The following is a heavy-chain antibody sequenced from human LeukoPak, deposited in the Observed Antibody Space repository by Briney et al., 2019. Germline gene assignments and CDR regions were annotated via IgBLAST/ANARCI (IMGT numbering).Heavy chain of an antibody. CDR3: ARDPTTVTKGFDI. CDR1: GGSISSHY. Sequence: SETLTLTCTVSGGSISSHYWTWIRQSPGKGLEWIGYISYSGSTNYNPSLKSRVTLSVDTSKNQFSLKLSSVTAADTAVYYCARDPTTVTKGFDIWGQGTMVTVSS. CDR2: ISYSGST. J-gene: IGHJ3*02. V-gene: IGHV4-59*11. D-gene: IGHD4-17*01.